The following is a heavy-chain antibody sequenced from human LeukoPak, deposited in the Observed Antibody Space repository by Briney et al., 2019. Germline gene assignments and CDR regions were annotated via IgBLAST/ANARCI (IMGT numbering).Heavy chain of an antibody. J-gene: IGHJ4*02. V-gene: IGHV3-53*01. CDR2: LYSDGRT. CDR1: GSTVSSNT. Sequence: GGSLRLSCAAPGSTVSSNTMSWVRQAPGKGLELVSVLYSDGRTYYADSVKGRFTISRDNSKNTLFLQMNSLRAEDTAVYYCLLATINSGLFHYWGQGTLVTVSS. D-gene: IGHD5-24*01. CDR3: LLATINSGLFHY.